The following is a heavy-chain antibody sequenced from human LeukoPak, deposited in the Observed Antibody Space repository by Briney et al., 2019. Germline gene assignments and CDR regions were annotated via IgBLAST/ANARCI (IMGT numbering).Heavy chain of an antibody. Sequence: GGSLRLSCAASGFTFSTYAMSWVRQAPGKGLEWVSGITNTGGVTLYADSVKGRLTVSRDNSKNTLYLHMNSLRADDTAVYYCAKDLDLFDYWGQGTLVTVSS. CDR3: AKDLDLFDY. CDR1: GFTFSTYA. J-gene: IGHJ4*02. V-gene: IGHV3-23*01. CDR2: ITNTGGVT.